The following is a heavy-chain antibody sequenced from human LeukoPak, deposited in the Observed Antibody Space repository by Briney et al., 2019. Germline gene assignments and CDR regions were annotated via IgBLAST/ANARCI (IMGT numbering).Heavy chain of an antibody. CDR2: INHSGST. V-gene: IGHV4-34*01. CDR1: GGSFSGYY. D-gene: IGHD3-10*01. CDR3: ARAVRDRGVILPWFDP. J-gene: IGHJ5*02. Sequence: SETLTLTCAVYGGSFSGYYWSWIRKPPGKGLEWIGEINHSGSTNYNPSFKSRVTISVDTSKNQFSLKLSSVIAADTAVYYCARAVRDRGVILPWFDPWGQGTLVTVSS.